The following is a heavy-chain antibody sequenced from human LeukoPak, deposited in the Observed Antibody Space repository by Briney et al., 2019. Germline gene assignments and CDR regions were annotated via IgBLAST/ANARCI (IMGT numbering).Heavy chain of an antibody. V-gene: IGHV3-53*01. J-gene: IGHJ4*02. CDR3: ARGAGYNYPYYFDY. CDR1: GFTFSSYA. CDR2: IYGGGNI. Sequence: PGGSLRLSCVAPGFTFSSYAMNWVRQAPGKGLEWVSVIYGGGNIYYADSVKGRFTISRDNSKNTLYLQMNSLRAEDTAVYYCARGAGYNYPYYFDYWGQGTLVTVSS. D-gene: IGHD5-24*01.